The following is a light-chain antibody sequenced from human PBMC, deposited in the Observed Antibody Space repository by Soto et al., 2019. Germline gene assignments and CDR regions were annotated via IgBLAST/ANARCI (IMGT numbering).Light chain of an antibody. J-gene: IGKJ1*01. Sequence: EVVLTQSPGTLSLSPGERATLSCRASQSVGSSYLAWYQQKPGQAPRLLIYGASIRATGIPDRFSGSGSGTDFTLTISRLEPEDFPVYYCQQYGSSPSTFGQGTKVDIK. CDR2: GAS. CDR3: QQYGSSPST. V-gene: IGKV3-20*01. CDR1: QSVGSSY.